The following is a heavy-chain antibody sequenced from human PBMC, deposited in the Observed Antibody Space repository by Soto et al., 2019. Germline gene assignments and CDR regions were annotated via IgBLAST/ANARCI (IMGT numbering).Heavy chain of an antibody. CDR3: AKDRRAGGNYGFYSDC. CDR1: GFTFSSYG. J-gene: IGHJ4*02. D-gene: IGHD1-7*01. Sequence: EVQLLESGGGLVQPGGSLRLSCAASGFTFSSYGMTWVRLAPGKGLEWVSFSSATGAGTYYADSVKGRFTISRDNSKNTLYLQMTSLRADDTAVYYCAKDRRAGGNYGFYSDCWGQGALVIVSS. V-gene: IGHV3-23*01. CDR2: SSATGAGT.